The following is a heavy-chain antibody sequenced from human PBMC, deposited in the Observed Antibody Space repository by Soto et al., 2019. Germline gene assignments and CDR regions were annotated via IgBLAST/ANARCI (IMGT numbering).Heavy chain of an antibody. CDR2: VYPGDSDT. CDR1: GYSFTTYW. D-gene: IGHD3-10*01. CDR3: AKNGAARRGGGGWFDP. V-gene: IGHV5-51*01. Sequence: GESLKISCKGSGYSFTTYWIAWVRQMPGKGLEWVGVVYPGDSDTRYSPSFEGHVTISVDKSISTAFLQWNSLKASDNAIYFCAKNGAARRGGGGWFDPGGKGTLVTVPS. J-gene: IGHJ5*02.